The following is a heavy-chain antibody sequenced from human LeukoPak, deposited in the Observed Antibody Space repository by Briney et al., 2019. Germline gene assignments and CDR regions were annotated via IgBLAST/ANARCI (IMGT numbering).Heavy chain of an antibody. CDR3: SKSALPAASRPKYFDY. D-gene: IGHD2-2*01. V-gene: IGHV3-23*01. CDR2: ISGSGGAP. CDR1: GFSSTSYS. Sequence: GGSLRLSCAPSGFSSTSYSTSAVPQSPQGRRERVLAISGSGGAPYTAHSVKGRFTISRDNSRTRLYLQLNSLSAGDPAVYYCSKSALPAASRPKYFDYWGQGTLVTVSS. J-gene: IGHJ4*02.